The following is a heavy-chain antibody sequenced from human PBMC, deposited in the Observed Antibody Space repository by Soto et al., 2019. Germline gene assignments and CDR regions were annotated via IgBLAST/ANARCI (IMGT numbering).Heavy chain of an antibody. Sequence: PSETLSLTCTVSGGSISSYYWSWIRQPAGKGLEWIGRIYTSGSTNYNPSLKSRVTMSVDTSKSQFSLKLSSVTAADTAVYYCARDVPGYSYGNAYFDYWGQGTLVTVSS. CDR3: ARDVPGYSYGNAYFDY. J-gene: IGHJ4*02. CDR2: IYTSGST. D-gene: IGHD5-18*01. CDR1: GGSISSYY. V-gene: IGHV4-4*07.